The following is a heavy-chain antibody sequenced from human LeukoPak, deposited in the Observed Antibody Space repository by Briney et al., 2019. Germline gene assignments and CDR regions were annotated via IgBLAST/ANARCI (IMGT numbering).Heavy chain of an antibody. CDR2: VYYGRTT. J-gene: IGHJ5*01. V-gene: IGHV4-39*01. CDR1: AASFISISHH. D-gene: IGHD5-12*01. Sequence: SDTLSLACTVSAASFISISHHWGWIRQSPGKGLEWIGTVYYGRTTYYNPSLDGRVTISLDTSANHFSLQLNSVTAADTAVYYCVRHDGRGGATMGAFDSWGQGSLVTVSS. CDR3: VRHDGRGGATMGAFDS.